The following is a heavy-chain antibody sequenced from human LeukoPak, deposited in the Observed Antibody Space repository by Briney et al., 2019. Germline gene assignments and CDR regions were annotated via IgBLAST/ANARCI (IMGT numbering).Heavy chain of an antibody. CDR1: GYTVIDNY. D-gene: IGHD3-3*01. V-gene: IGHV3-53*01. CDR3: ARVVRFLEWLPRFGSYFDY. CDR2: IYSGSSA. J-gene: IGHJ4*02. Sequence: GGSLRLSCAASGYTVIDNYMTWVRQAPGKGLEWVSVIYSGSSAYYADSVKGRFTISRDNSKNTLYLQMNSLRAEDTGVYYCARVVRFLEWLPRFGSYFDYWGQGTLVTVSS.